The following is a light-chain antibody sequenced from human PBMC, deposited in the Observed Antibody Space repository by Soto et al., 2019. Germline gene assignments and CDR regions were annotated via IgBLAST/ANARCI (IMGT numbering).Light chain of an antibody. CDR1: SSDVGRYDY. Sequence: SALTQPPSASGSPGQSVTISCTGTSSDVGRYDYVSWYQQHPGKAPKLMIYEVTKRPSGVPDRFSGSKSGNTASLTVSGLQAEDEADYYCTSNAGSNIFVFGTGTKSPS. CDR3: TSNAGSNIFV. CDR2: EVT. V-gene: IGLV2-8*01. J-gene: IGLJ1*01.